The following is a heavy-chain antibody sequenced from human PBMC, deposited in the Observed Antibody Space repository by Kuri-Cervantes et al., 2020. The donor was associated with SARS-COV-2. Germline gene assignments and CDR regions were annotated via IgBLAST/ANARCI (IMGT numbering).Heavy chain of an antibody. Sequence: GESLKISCAASGFTFSSHAMHWVRQAPGKGLEWVAVISYDGSNKYYADSVKGRFTISRDNSKNALYLQMNSLRAEDTAVYYCARDPDYWGQGTLVTVSS. V-gene: IGHV3-30-3*01. CDR1: GFTFSSHA. CDR3: ARDPDY. J-gene: IGHJ4*02. CDR2: ISYDGSNK.